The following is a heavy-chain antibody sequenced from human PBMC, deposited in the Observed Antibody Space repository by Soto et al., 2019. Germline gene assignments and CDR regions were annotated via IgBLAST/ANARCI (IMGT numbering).Heavy chain of an antibody. CDR2: ISCDGSKK. V-gene: IGHV3-30-3*01. D-gene: IGHD2-8*01. J-gene: IGHJ6*02. CDR1: GFTCSYYP. CDR3: ASLPGPFLSVLYLYRADGREPVSDADG. Sequence: QMQLVESGGGVVQPGRSLRLSCAASGFTCSYYPMHWVRQAPGKGLEWVAVISCDGSKKYYADSVKGRFFISKDISKNMLSLQMNSLRGEDSAVYYCASLPGPFLSVLYLYRADGREPVSDADGWGQGT.